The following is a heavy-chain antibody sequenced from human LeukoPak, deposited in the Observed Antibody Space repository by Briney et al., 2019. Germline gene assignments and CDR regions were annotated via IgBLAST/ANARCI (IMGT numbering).Heavy chain of an antibody. D-gene: IGHD2-21*02. CDR2: ISADGGSP. V-gene: IGHV3-23*01. CDR1: GFTFSSSW. Sequence: GGSLRLSCVASGFTFSSSWMHWVRQAPGKGLEWVSAISADGGSPWYAGSVRGRSTISRDNSKNTVYLQVKSLGAEDTAVYFCARDRDFPRDQFDYWGQGTLVTVSS. J-gene: IGHJ4*02. CDR3: ARDRDFPRDQFDY.